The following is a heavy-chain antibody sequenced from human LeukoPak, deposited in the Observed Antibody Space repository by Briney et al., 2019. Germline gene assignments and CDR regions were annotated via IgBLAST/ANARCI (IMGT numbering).Heavy chain of an antibody. CDR3: ARIGYSSSWYWRRDYYYYMDV. D-gene: IGHD6-13*01. J-gene: IGHJ6*03. CDR2: INHSGST. CDR1: GGSFSGYY. V-gene: IGHV4-34*01. Sequence: SETLSLTCAVYGGSFSGYYWSWIRQPPGKGLEWIGEINHSGSTNYNPSLKSRVTISVDTSKNQFSLKLSSVTAADTAVYYCARIGYSSSWYWRRDYYYYMDVWGKGTTVTVSS.